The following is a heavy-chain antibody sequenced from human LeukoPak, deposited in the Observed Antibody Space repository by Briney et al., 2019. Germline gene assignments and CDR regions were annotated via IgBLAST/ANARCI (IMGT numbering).Heavy chain of an antibody. CDR3: ARYVIAAAGGSYYYYYMDV. J-gene: IGHJ6*03. CDR2: IYYSGST. V-gene: IGHV4-59*11. D-gene: IGHD6-13*01. CDR1: GGSISSHY. Sequence: PSETLSLTCTVSGGSISSHYWSWIRQPPGKGLEWIGYIYYSGSTNYNPSLKSRVTISVDTSKNQFSLKLSSVTAADTAVYYCARYVIAAAGGSYYYYYMDVWGKGTTVTVSS.